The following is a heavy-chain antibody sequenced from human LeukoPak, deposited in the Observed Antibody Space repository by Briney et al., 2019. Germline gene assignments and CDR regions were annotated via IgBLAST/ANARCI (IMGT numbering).Heavy chain of an antibody. CDR2: IIPILGIA. CDR1: GGTFSSYA. V-gene: IGHV1-69*04. Sequence: SVKVSCKASGGTFSSYAISWVRQAPGQGLEWMGRIIPILGIANYAQKFQGRVTITADESTSTAYMELSSLRSEDTAVYYCARNLLTSYYYDSSGYYYDYWGQGTLVTVSS. CDR3: ARNLLTSYYYDSSGYYYDY. J-gene: IGHJ4*02. D-gene: IGHD3-22*01.